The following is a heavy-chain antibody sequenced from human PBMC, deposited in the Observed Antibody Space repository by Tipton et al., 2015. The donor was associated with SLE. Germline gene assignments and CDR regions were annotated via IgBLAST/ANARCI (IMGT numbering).Heavy chain of an antibody. CDR1: GFTFSSYS. CDR3: ARGKVGANGAFDI. D-gene: IGHD1-26*01. Sequence: GSLRLSCAASGFTFSSYSMNWVRQAPGKGLEWVSSISSSSSYIYYADSVKGRFTISRDNAKNSLYLQMSSLRAEDTAVYYCARGKVGANGAFDIWGQGTMVTVSS. J-gene: IGHJ3*02. V-gene: IGHV3-21*01. CDR2: ISSSSSYI.